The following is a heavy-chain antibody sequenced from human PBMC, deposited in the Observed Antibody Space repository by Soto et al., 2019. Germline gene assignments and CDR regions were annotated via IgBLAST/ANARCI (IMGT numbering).Heavy chain of an antibody. CDR2: LYSGGSA. CDR1: GSSIISSNFY. CDR3: VKRSPGTMLDN. Sequence: SETLSLTCTVSGSSIISSNFYWGWVRQPPGKGLEWIGTLYSGGSAYYNASLKSRVAMSVDTSKKQFSLKVTSVTAADTAVYYCVKRSPGTMLDNWGQGTLVTVSS. V-gene: IGHV4-39*01. J-gene: IGHJ4*02.